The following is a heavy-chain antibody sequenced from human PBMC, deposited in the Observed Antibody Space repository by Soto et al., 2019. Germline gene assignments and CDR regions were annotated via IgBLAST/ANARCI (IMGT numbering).Heavy chain of an antibody. V-gene: IGHV3-7*04. D-gene: IGHD4-17*01. CDR2: IKQGGSEK. CDR3: GRDLASTTIPNY. CDR1: GFTFSSYW. Sequence: EVQLVESGGGLVQPGGSLRLSCAASGFTFSSYWMSWVRQAPGKGLEWVANIKQGGSEKYYVDSVKGRFTISRDNAKNWLYRQMTSLRAEDTAVYYCGRDLASTTIPNYWGQGTLVTVSS. J-gene: IGHJ4*02.